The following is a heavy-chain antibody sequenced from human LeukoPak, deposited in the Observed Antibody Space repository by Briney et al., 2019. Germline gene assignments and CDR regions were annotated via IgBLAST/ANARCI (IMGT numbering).Heavy chain of an antibody. Sequence: GGSLRLSCAASGFTVSANYMTWVRQAPGRGLEWVSYISGAGGTTYYADSVKGRFTISRDNTKNTMYLQMNSLRAEDTAVYYCAKDLVATTYRDAFDIWGQGTMVTVSS. CDR2: ISGAGGTT. V-gene: IGHV3-23*01. D-gene: IGHD5-12*01. CDR1: GFTVSANY. J-gene: IGHJ3*02. CDR3: AKDLVATTYRDAFDI.